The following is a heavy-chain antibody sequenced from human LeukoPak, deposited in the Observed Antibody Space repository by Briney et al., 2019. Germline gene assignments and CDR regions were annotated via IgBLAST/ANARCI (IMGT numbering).Heavy chain of an antibody. V-gene: IGHV1-2*02. CDR3: ARSSSWYSGAFDI. D-gene: IGHD6-13*01. CDR2: INPNSGGT. CDR1: GYTFTGYY. Sequence: GASVKVSSKASGYTFTGYYMHWVRQAPGQGLEWMGWINPNSGGTNYAQKFQGRVTMTRDTSISTAYMELSRLRSDDTAVYYCARSSSWYSGAFDIWGQGTMVTVSS. J-gene: IGHJ3*02.